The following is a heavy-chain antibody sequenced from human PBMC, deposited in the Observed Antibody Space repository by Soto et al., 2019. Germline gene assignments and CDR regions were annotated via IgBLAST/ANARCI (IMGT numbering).Heavy chain of an antibody. CDR2: IIPIFGTA. CDR1: GGTFSSYT. V-gene: IGHV1-69*12. CDR3: ARGNHRWLQLWYFDL. Sequence: QVQLVQSGAEVKKPGSSVTVSCKASGGTFSSYTISWVRQAPGQGLEWMGGIIPIFGTANYAQKFQGRVTITAGESTGKGYMELSSLRSEDTAVYYCARGNHRWLQLWYFDLWGRGTLVTVSS. J-gene: IGHJ2*01. D-gene: IGHD5-12*01.